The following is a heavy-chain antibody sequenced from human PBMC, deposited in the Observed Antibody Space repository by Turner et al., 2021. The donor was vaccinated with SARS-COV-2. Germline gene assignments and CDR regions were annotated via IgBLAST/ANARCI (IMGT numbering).Heavy chain of an antibody. V-gene: IGHV3-13*04. CDR1: GFTFSNYD. Sequence: EVQLVESVGGLVQPGGSLRLSCAASGFTFSNYDMHWVRQATGKGLEWVSAVGTAGDTDYPGSVKGRFTISRENGKNSLYLQMNSLRAGDTAGYYCARAKFRGLISWFDPWGQGTLVTVSS. J-gene: IGHJ5*02. D-gene: IGHD3-10*01. CDR2: VGTAGDT. CDR3: ARAKFRGLISWFDP.